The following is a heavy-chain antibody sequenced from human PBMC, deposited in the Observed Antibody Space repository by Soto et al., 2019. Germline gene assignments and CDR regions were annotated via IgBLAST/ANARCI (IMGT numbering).Heavy chain of an antibody. Sequence: QVQLVQSGAEVKKPGASVKVTCNASGYTFTSYGISWVRQAPGQGLEWMGWISAYNGNTNYAQKLQGRVTMTTDTSTSTAYMELRSLRSDDTAVYYCARDQHLLPKSPYYFDYWGQGTLVTVSS. CDR2: ISAYNGNT. CDR3: ARDQHLLPKSPYYFDY. CDR1: GYTFTSYG. J-gene: IGHJ4*02. D-gene: IGHD3-3*02. V-gene: IGHV1-18*01.